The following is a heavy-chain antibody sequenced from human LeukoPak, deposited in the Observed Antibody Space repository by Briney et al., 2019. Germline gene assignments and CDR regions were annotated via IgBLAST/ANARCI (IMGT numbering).Heavy chain of an antibody. CDR1: GFTFSSYA. CDR3: VKFRGIQHYNYHMDV. Sequence: GGSLRLSCAASGFTFSSYARSWVRLAPGKGLEWVSGISGSGGSTYYADSVKGRFTISKDNSKNTLSLQMNSLRAEDAAVYYCVKFRGIQHYNYHMDVWGKGTTVTVSS. V-gene: IGHV3-23*01. CDR2: ISGSGGST. D-gene: IGHD3-10*01. J-gene: IGHJ6*03.